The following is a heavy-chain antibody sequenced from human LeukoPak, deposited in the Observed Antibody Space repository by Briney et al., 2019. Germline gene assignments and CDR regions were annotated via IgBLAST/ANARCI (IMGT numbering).Heavy chain of an antibody. CDR1: GFTFSSYS. CDR3: AREAAAGHDMDI. CDR2: ISSSSSYI. D-gene: IGHD6-13*01. V-gene: IGHV3-21*01. Sequence: GGSLRLSCAASGFTFSSYSMNWVRQAPGQGLEWVSSISSSSSYIYYADSVKGRFTISRDNAKNSLYLQMNSLRAEDTAVYYCAREAAAGHDMDIWGKGTTVTVSS. J-gene: IGHJ6*03.